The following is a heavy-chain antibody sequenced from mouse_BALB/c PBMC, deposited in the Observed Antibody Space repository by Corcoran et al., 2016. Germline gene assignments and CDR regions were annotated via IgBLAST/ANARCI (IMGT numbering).Heavy chain of an antibody. J-gene: IGHJ3*01. Sequence: DVQLQESGPGLVKPSQSLSLTCSVTGYSITSGYYWNWIRQFPGNKLEWMGYMSYDGSNNYNPSLKNRISITRDTSKNQFFLKLNSVTTEDTATFYCARRYEWFPYWGQGTLVTVSA. CDR2: MSYDGSN. CDR3: ARRYEWFPY. D-gene: IGHD1-1*01. CDR1: GYSITSGYY. V-gene: IGHV3-6*02.